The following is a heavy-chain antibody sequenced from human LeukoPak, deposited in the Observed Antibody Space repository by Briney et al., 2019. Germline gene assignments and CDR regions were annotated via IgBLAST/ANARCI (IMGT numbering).Heavy chain of an antibody. D-gene: IGHD2-2*01. CDR3: ARVRVVVPAATDY. V-gene: IGHV1-18*01. CDR1: GYTFTSYG. CDR2: ISAYNGNT. Sequence: ASVKVSCKASGYTFTSYGISWVRQAPGQGLEWMGWISAYNGNTNYAQKLQGRVTMTTDTSTSTADMELRSLRSDDTAVYYCARVRVVVPAATDYWGQGTLVTVSS. J-gene: IGHJ4*02.